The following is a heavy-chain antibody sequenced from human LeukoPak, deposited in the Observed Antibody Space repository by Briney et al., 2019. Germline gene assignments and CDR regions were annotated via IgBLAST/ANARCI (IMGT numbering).Heavy chain of an antibody. CDR2: TNPNSGGT. J-gene: IGHJ6*02. Sequence: GASVKVSCKASGYTFTGYYMHWVRQAPGQGLEWMGWTNPNSGGTNYAQKFQGRVTMTRDTSISTAYMELSRLRSDDTAVYYCAREPYSNPHYGMDVWGQGTTVTVSS. V-gene: IGHV1-2*02. CDR3: AREPYSNPHYGMDV. CDR1: GYTFTGYY. D-gene: IGHD4-11*01.